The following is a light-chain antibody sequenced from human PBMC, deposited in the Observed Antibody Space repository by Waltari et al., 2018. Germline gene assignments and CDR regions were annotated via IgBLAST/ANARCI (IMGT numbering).Light chain of an antibody. J-gene: IGLJ7*01. Sequence: QSVLTQPPSVSAAPGPRVTISCSGGSSNIGNNYVSWYRQFPGPAPKLLIYEDSERPSGIPGRFSGSKSGTSATLDITGLQAGDEADYYCGTWDSSLSGAVFGGGTHLTVL. CDR1: SSNIGNNY. CDR2: EDS. CDR3: GTWDSSLSGAV. V-gene: IGLV1-51*02.